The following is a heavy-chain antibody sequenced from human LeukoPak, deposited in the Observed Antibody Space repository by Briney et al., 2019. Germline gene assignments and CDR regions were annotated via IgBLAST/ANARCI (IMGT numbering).Heavy chain of an antibody. J-gene: IGHJ4*02. V-gene: IGHV1-69*05. CDR1: GGTFSSYA. CDR3: ARGVVVVAASVYFDY. D-gene: IGHD2-15*01. CDR2: IIPIFGTA. Sequence: GSSVKVSCKASGGTFSSYAISWLRQAPGQGLEWMGGIIPIFGTANYAQKFQGRVTITTDESTSTAYMELSSLRSEDTAVYYCARGVVVVAASVYFDYWGQGTLVTVSS.